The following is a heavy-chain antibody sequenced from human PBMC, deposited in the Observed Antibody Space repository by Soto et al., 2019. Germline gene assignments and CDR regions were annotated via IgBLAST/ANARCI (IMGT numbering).Heavy chain of an antibody. D-gene: IGHD3-10*01. CDR3: ARGGAWFGEDY. V-gene: IGHV1-8*01. CDR1: GYTFTSYD. J-gene: IGHJ4*02. CDR2: MSPNSGNT. Sequence: QVQLVQSGAEVKKPGASVKVSCKASGYTFTSYDINWVRQASGQGLEWMGRMSPNSGNTGYAQKFQGRVTMTRDTSISTAYMELRSLRSEDTAVYYWARGGAWFGEDYWGQGTLVTVSS.